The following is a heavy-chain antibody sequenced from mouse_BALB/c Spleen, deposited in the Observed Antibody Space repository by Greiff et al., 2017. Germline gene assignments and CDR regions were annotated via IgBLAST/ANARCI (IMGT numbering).Heavy chain of an antibody. CDR1: GFSLTSYG. CDR2: IWSGGST. J-gene: IGHJ3*01. D-gene: IGHD1-1*01. Sequence: VKVVESGPGLVQPSQSLSITCTVSGFSLTSYGVHWVRQSPGKGLEWLGVIWSGGSTDYNAAFISRLSISKDNSKSQVFFKMNSLQANDTAIYYCARKDYAWFAYWGQGTLVTVSA. V-gene: IGHV2-2*02. CDR3: ARKDYAWFAY.